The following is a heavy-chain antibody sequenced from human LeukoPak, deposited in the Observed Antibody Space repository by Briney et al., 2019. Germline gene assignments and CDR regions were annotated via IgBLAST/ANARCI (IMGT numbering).Heavy chain of an antibody. CDR2: IKQDGSEK. CDR3: ARDLVWDYYDSSGYNDY. V-gene: IGHV3-7*01. CDR1: GFTFSSYW. Sequence: GRSLRLSCAASGFTFSSYWMSWVRQAPGEGLEWVANIKQDGSEKYYVDSVKGRFTISRDNAKNSLYLQMNSLRAEDTAVYYCARDLVWDYYDSSGYNDYWGQGTLVTVSS. D-gene: IGHD3-22*01. J-gene: IGHJ4*02.